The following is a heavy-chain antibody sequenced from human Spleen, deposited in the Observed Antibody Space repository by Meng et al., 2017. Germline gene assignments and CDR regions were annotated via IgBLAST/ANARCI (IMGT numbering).Heavy chain of an antibody. D-gene: IGHD2-21*02. CDR1: GFTVSHNY. V-gene: IGHV3-66*02. CDR2: IYSGGNT. CDR3: ARDFSIVVVTATPYFDY. J-gene: IGHJ4*02. Sequence: GGSLRLSCAASGFTVSHNYMSWVRQAPGKGLEWVSVIYSGGNTYYADSVKGRFTISRDNSKNTVFLQINSLRAEDTAVYYCARDFSIVVVTATPYFDYWGQGTLVTVSS.